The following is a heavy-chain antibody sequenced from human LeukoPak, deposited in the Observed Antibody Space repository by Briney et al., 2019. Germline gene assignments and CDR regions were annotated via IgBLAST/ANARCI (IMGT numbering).Heavy chain of an antibody. J-gene: IGHJ6*03. D-gene: IGHD6-13*01. CDR3: ARDQSSSWSHYYYMDD. CDR1: GYSFTSYA. CDR2: VNTNTGNP. Sequence: ASVKVSCKASGYSFTSYAMNWVRQAPGQGLEWMGWVNTNTGNPTYAQGFTGRFVFSLDTPVSTAYLQISSLKAEDTAVYYCARDQSSSWSHYYYMDDWGKGTTVTVSS. V-gene: IGHV7-4-1*02.